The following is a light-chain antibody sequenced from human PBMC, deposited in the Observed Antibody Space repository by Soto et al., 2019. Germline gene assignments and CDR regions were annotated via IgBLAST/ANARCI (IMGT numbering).Light chain of an antibody. CDR2: DAS. V-gene: IGKV1-33*01. CDR3: QQSEDLPLT. J-gene: IGKJ4*01. CDR1: QDINNY. Sequence: DLQLTQSPSSLSASVGDRVTITCQASQDINNYLNWYQPKPGKAPKLLIFDASSVETGVPSRFSGSGSGTHFTFTISIMEPEDIATYHCQQSEDLPLTFGGGTRVELK.